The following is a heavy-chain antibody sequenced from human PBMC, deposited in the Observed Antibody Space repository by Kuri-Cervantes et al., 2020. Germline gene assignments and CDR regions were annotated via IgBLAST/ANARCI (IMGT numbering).Heavy chain of an antibody. CDR1: GFTFSSYW. CDR3: ARTLEMDYLFLAW. J-gene: IGHJ4*02. D-gene: IGHD1-1*01. Sequence: GGSLRLSCAASGFTFSSYWMSWVRQAPGKGLEWVANIKQDGSEKYYVDSVKGRFTISRDNAKNSLYLQMNSLRAEDTAVYYCARTLEMDYLFLAWWGQGTLVTVSS. V-gene: IGHV3-7*03. CDR2: IKQDGSEK.